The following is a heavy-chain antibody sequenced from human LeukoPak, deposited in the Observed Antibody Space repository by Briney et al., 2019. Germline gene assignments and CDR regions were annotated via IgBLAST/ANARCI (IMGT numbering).Heavy chain of an antibody. CDR3: ARFNGDSSGYYFGTIDY. Sequence: SQTLSLTCTVSGGSISSGSYYWSWIRQPAGKGLEWIGRIYTSRSTNYNPSLKSRVTISVDTSKNQFSLKLSSVTAADTAVYYCARFNGDSSGYYFGTIDYWGQGTLVTVSS. J-gene: IGHJ4*02. CDR2: IYTSRST. CDR1: GGSISSGSYY. V-gene: IGHV4-61*02. D-gene: IGHD3-22*01.